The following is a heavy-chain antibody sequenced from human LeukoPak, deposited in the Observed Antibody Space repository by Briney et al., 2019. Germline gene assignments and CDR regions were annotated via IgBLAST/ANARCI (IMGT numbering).Heavy chain of an antibody. CDR2: IHHSVGT. D-gene: IGHD4-11*01. V-gene: IGHV4-4*02. CDR3: ARKGPATIADY. J-gene: IGHJ4*02. Sequence: SGTLSLTCAVSGDFISSGNWWGWFRQPPGKGLEWIGEIHHSVGTNYNPSLKSRVAVSMDKSKNQFSLRVTSVTAADTAMYYCARKGPATIADYWGRGTLVTVSS. CDR1: GDFISSGNW.